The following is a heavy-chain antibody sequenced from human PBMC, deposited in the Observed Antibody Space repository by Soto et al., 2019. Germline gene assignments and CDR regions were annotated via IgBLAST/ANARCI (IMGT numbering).Heavy chain of an antibody. D-gene: IGHD6-19*01. V-gene: IGHV1-18*01. J-gene: IGHJ5*02. Sequence: QVQLVQSGAEVKKPGASVKVSCKASGYTFTSYGIGWVRQAPGQGLEWMGWISAYNGNTNYAQKLQGRVTMTTDTSTSTAYMELRSLRSDDTAVYYCARIPDKYSSGLNWFDPWGQGTLVTVSS. CDR2: ISAYNGNT. CDR1: GYTFTSYG. CDR3: ARIPDKYSSGLNWFDP.